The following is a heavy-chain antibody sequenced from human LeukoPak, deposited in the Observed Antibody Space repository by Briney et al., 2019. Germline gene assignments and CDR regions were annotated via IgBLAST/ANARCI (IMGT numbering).Heavy chain of an antibody. CDR1: GGTFSSYA. V-gene: IGHV1-69*01. D-gene: IGHD3-10*01. Sequence: GASVKVSCKASGGTFSSYAISWVRQAPGQGLEWMGGIIPILGTANYAQKFQGRVTITADESTSTAYMELSSLRPEDTAVYYCARDESYYLGSGPHYFDYWGQGTLVTVSS. CDR3: ARDESYYLGSGPHYFDY. CDR2: IIPILGTA. J-gene: IGHJ4*02.